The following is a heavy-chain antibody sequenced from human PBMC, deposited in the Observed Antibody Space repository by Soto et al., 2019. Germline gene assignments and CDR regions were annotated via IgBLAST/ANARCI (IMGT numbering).Heavy chain of an antibody. D-gene: IGHD2-15*01. V-gene: IGHV3-74*01. Sequence: EVQLVESGGGLVQPGGSLRLSCAASGFTFSNYWMYWVRQAPGKGLVWVSRINSDGSVSSYADSVKGRLTISRDNVKNPLYLQMDSLRAEDTAVYYCARGDCVGGTCYSFAGSFYYYMDVWGKGTTVTVFS. CDR1: GFTFSNYW. CDR2: INSDGSVS. J-gene: IGHJ6*03. CDR3: ARGDCVGGTCYSFAGSFYYYMDV.